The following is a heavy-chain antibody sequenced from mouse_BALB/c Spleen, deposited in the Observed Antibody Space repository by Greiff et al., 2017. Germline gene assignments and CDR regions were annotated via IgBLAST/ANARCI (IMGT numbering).Heavy chain of an antibody. CDR1: GFTFSNYW. CDR2: IRLKSNNYAT. D-gene: IGHD2-10*02. Sequence: EVKLMESGGGLVQPGGSMKLSCVASGFTFSNYWMNWVRQSPEKGLEWVAEIRLKSNNYATHYAESVKGRFTISRDDSKSSVYLQMNNLRAEDTGIYYCTRGRYAPGAMDYWGQGTSVTVSS. V-gene: IGHV6-6*02. CDR3: TRGRYAPGAMDY. J-gene: IGHJ4*01.